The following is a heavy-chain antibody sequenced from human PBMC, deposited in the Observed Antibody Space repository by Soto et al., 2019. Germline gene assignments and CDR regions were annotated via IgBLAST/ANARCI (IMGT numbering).Heavy chain of an antibody. CDR2: MNPNSGNT. D-gene: IGHD2-15*01. Sequence: ASVKVSCKASGYTFTIYDINWVRQATGQGLEWMGWMNPNSGNTGYAQKFQGRVTMTRNTSISTAYMELSSLRSEDTAVYYCARLYCSGGSCYYHRAFDIWGQGTMVTV. J-gene: IGHJ3*02. V-gene: IGHV1-8*01. CDR1: GYTFTIYD. CDR3: ARLYCSGGSCYYHRAFDI.